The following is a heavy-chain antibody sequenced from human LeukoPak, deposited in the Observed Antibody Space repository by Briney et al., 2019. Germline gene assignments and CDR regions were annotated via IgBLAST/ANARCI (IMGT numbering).Heavy chain of an antibody. V-gene: IGHV3-30*02. CDR2: IRYDGSNK. CDR1: GFTFSSYG. J-gene: IGHJ4*02. Sequence: PGGSLRLSCAAAGFTFSSYGMHWVRQAPGKGLGGVAFIRYDGSNKYYADSVKGRFTISRDNSKNTLYLQMNSLRAEDTAVYYCAKLSTTVATVDDYWGQGTLVTVSS. CDR3: AKLSTTVATVDDY. D-gene: IGHD4-17*01.